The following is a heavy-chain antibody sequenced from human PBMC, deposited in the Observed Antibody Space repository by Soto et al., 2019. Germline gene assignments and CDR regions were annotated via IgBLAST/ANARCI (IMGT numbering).Heavy chain of an antibody. D-gene: IGHD1-1*01. CDR3: AKGGNGGRASWVIQH. CDR1: GFTFSSYA. CDR2: ISGSGGST. V-gene: IGHV3-23*01. J-gene: IGHJ1*01. Sequence: EVQLLESGGGLVQPGGSLRLSCAASGFTFSSYAMSWVRQAPGKGLEWVSAISGSGGSTYYADSVKGRFTISRDNSKNTLYLQRNSLRAADTAVYYCAKGGNGGRASWVIQHWGQGTLVTVSS.